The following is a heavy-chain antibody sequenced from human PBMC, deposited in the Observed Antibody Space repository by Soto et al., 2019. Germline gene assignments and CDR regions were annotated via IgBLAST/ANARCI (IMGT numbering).Heavy chain of an antibody. Sequence: QVQLQQWGAGLLKPSETLSLTCAVYGGSFSGYYWSWIRQPPGKGLEWIGEINNSGSTNYNPGLESRVTISVDTSKNQFSLKLSSVTAADTSVYYCARDNYYDSSGYYYSFDYWGQGTLVTVSS. V-gene: IGHV4-34*01. J-gene: IGHJ4*02. CDR3: ARDNYYDSSGYYYSFDY. CDR1: GGSFSGYY. D-gene: IGHD3-22*01. CDR2: INNSGST.